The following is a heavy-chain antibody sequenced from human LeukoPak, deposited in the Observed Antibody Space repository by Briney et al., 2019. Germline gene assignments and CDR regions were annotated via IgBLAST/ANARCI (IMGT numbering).Heavy chain of an antibody. V-gene: IGHV3-53*04. D-gene: IGHD6-13*01. CDR3: ARVTEYSSSWCYFDY. J-gene: IGHJ4*02. Sequence: GGSLRLSCAASGFTVSSNYMSWVRQAPGKGLERVSVIYSGGSTYYADSVKGRFTISRHNSKNTLYLQMNSLRAEDTAVYYCARVTEYSSSWCYFDYWGQGTLVTVSS. CDR2: IYSGGST. CDR1: GFTVSSNY.